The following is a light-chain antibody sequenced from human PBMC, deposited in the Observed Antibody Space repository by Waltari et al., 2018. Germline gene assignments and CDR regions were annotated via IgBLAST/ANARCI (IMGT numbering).Light chain of an antibody. CDR2: VNSDGSH. CDR3: QTWGTGIPRV. J-gene: IGLJ2*01. CDR1: SGHSSYP. Sequence: QLVLTQSPSASASLGASVKLTCTLSSGHSSYPIACHPQHPEKGPRYLMKVNSDGSHTKGDGIPDRFSGTNSGAERYLTISSLQSEDEADYYCQTWGTGIPRVFGGGTKLTVL. V-gene: IGLV4-69*01.